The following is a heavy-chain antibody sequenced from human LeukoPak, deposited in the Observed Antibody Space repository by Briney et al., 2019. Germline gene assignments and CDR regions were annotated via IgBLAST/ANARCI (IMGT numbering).Heavy chain of an antibody. D-gene: IGHD2-2*01. CDR1: GFTFSSYA. Sequence: GGSLRLSCAASGFTFSSYAMSWVRQAPGKGLEWVSAISGSGGSTYYADSVKGRFTISRDNSKNTLYLQMNSLRAEDTAVYYCAKGHGYCSSASGYADDYWGQGTLVTVSS. V-gene: IGHV3-23*01. J-gene: IGHJ4*02. CDR2: ISGSGGST. CDR3: AKGHGYCSSASGYADDY.